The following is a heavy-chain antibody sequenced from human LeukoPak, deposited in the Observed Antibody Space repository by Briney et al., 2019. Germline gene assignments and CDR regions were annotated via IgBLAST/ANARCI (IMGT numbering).Heavy chain of an antibody. CDR1: GFTFSSYS. CDR3: ARGGAAMTLVY. V-gene: IGHV3-21*01. D-gene: IGHD3-16*01. Sequence: GGSLRLSCAAPGFTFSSYSMNWVRQAPGKGLEWVSSISSSSSYIYYADSVKGRFTISRDNAKNSLYLQMDSLRAEDTAVYYCARGGAAMTLVYWGQGTLVTVSS. J-gene: IGHJ4*02. CDR2: ISSSSSYI.